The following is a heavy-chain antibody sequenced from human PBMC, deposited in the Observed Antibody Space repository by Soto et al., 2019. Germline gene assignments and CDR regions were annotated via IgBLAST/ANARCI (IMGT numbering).Heavy chain of an antibody. Sequence: ASVKVSCKASGYTFTSYAMHWVRQAPGQRLEWMGWINAGNGNTKYSQKLQGRVTITRDTSASTAYMELSSLRSEDTAVYYCARVSTWRLLYYYYGMDVWGQGTTVTVSS. CDR2: INAGNGNT. V-gene: IGHV1-3*01. CDR1: GYTFTSYA. D-gene: IGHD2-21*02. J-gene: IGHJ6*02. CDR3: ARVSTWRLLYYYYGMDV.